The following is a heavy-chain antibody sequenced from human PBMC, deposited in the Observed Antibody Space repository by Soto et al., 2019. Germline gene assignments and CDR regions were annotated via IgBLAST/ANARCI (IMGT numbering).Heavy chain of an antibody. D-gene: IGHD3-3*01. Sequence: SETLSLTCTVSGGSISSYYWSWIRQPPGKGLEWIGDIYYSGSTNYNPSLKSRVTISVDTSKNQFSLKLSSVTAADTAVYYCARSRRITIFGVANHLQNWGQGTLVTVSS. V-gene: IGHV4-59*12. J-gene: IGHJ4*02. CDR2: IYYSGST. CDR1: GGSISSYY. CDR3: ARSRRITIFGVANHLQN.